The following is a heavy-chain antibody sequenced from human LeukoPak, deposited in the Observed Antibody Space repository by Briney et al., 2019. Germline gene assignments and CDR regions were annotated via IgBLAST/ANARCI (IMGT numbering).Heavy chain of an antibody. CDR2: INLGDSDT. Sequence: GESLKISCEVSGHMFTNHWIGWVRQVPGKGLEWMGIINLGDSDTKYSPSFQGQVTISLDKSISTAYLQWRSLKASDTAMYYCARRPYSGSPNWFDPWGQGTLVTVSS. V-gene: IGHV5-51*01. D-gene: IGHD1-26*01. CDR1: GHMFTNHW. CDR3: ARRPYSGSPNWFDP. J-gene: IGHJ5*02.